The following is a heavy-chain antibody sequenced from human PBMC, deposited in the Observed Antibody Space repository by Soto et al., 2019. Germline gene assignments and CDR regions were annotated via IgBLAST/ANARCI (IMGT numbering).Heavy chain of an antibody. CDR1: GYTFTSYA. V-gene: IGHV1-3*01. J-gene: IGHJ6*02. CDR3: DGGDIYYYYGMDV. CDR2: INAGNGNT. Sequence: EVCCKASGYTFTSYAIHWVRHAPGQRLEWMGWINAGNGNTKYSQKFQGRVTITRDTSASTAYMELSSLRSEDTAVYYCDGGDIYYYYGMDVWGQGTTVTVSS. D-gene: IGHD2-21*02.